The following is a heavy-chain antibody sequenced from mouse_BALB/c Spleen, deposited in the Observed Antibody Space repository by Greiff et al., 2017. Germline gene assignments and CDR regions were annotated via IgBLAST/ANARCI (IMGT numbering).Heavy chain of an antibody. CDR3: ARSDYYGRDYAMDY. J-gene: IGHJ4*01. V-gene: IGHV14-3*02. CDR2: IDPANGNT. CDR1: GFNIKDYY. Sequence: VQLKESGAELVRSGASVKLSCTASGFNIKDYYMHWVKQRPEQGLEWIGRIDPANGNTKYDPKFQGKATITADTSSNTAYLQLSSLTSEDTAVYYGARSDYYGRDYAMDYWGQGTSVTGSS. D-gene: IGHD1-1*01.